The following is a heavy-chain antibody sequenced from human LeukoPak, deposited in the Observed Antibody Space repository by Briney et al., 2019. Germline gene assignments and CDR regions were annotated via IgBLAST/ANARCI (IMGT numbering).Heavy chain of an antibody. CDR2: ISGSGGST. CDR3: AKDGITMIVVVITTGYSDY. Sequence: GGSLRLSCAASGFTFSSYAMSWVRQAPGKGLEWVSAISGSGGSTYYADSVKGRFTISRDNSKNTLYLQMNSLRAEDTAVYYCAKDGITMIVVVITTGYSDYWGQGTLVTVSS. J-gene: IGHJ4*02. D-gene: IGHD3-22*01. CDR1: GFTFSSYA. V-gene: IGHV3-23*01.